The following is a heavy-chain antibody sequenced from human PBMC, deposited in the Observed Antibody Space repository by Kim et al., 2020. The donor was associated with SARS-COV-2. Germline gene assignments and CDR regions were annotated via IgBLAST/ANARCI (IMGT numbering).Heavy chain of an antibody. Sequence: SETLSLTCAVYGGSFSGYYWSWIRQPPGKGLEWIGEINHSGSTNYNPSLKSRVTISVDTSKNQFSLKLSSVTAADTAVYYCARGRGMVPYYYYYMDVWV. V-gene: IGHV4-34*01. D-gene: IGHD3-10*01. CDR2: INHSGST. CDR3: ARGRGMVPYYYYYMDV. J-gene: IGHJ6*03. CDR1: GGSFSGYY.